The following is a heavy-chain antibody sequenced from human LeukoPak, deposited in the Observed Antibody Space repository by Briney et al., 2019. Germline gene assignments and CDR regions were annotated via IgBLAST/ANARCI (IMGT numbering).Heavy chain of an antibody. J-gene: IGHJ4*02. CDR3: ARDPIVGAIEFDY. V-gene: IGHV1-46*03. Sequence: ASVKVSCKASGYTFTSYYMHWVRQAPGQGLEWMGIINASGGSTSYAQKFRGRVTMTRDTSTSTVYMELSSLRTEDTAVYYCARDPIVGAIEFDYWGQGTLVTVSS. D-gene: IGHD1-26*01. CDR1: GYTFTSYY. CDR2: INASGGST.